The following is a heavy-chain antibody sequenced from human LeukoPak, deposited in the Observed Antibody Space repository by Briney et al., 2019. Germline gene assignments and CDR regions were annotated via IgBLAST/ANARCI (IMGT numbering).Heavy chain of an antibody. D-gene: IGHD3-16*01. J-gene: IGHJ4*02. Sequence: HPGRSLRLSCAASGFNFSSYGMHWVRQAPGKGLGLVSFIRYDETNRYYADSVKGRFTISRDNSKSTLYLQMNSLRAEDTAFYYCAKGGTGEVTNFDYWGQGTLVTVSS. CDR2: IRYDETNR. CDR1: GFNFSSYG. CDR3: AKGGTGEVTNFDY. V-gene: IGHV3-30*02.